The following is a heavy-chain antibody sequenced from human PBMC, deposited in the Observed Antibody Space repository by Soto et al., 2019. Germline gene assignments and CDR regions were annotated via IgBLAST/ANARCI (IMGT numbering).Heavy chain of an antibody. CDR2: IYYSGNT. D-gene: IGHD3-10*01. Sequence: QLQLQESGPGLVKPSETLSLTCSVSGGAISSTTCYWGWVRQPPGQGLEWIGSIYYSGNTYYNPSLKSRVTISVDRSKNQFSLKMNSVTAADTAVYYCARKPMVRGIIGYFDLWGRGTLVTVSS. V-gene: IGHV4-39*01. CDR1: GGAISSTTCY. CDR3: ARKPMVRGIIGYFDL. J-gene: IGHJ2*01.